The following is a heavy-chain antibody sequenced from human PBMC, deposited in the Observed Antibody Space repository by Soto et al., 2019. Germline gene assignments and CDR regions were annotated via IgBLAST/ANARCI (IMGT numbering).Heavy chain of an antibody. CDR1: GFTFSSYG. V-gene: IGHV3-30*18. D-gene: IGHD3-16*02. CDR3: AKGGYDYIWGSYRYTAGLTDYFDY. CDR2: ISYDGSNK. Sequence: QVQLVESGGGVVQPGRSLRLSCAASGFTFSSYGMHWVRQAPGKGLEWVAVISYDGSNKYYADSVKGRFTISRDNSKNTLYLQMNSLRAEDTAVYYCAKGGYDYIWGSYRYTAGLTDYFDYWGQGTLVTVSS. J-gene: IGHJ4*02.